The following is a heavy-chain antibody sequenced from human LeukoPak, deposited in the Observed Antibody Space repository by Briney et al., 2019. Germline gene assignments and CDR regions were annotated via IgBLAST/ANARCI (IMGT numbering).Heavy chain of an antibody. D-gene: IGHD3-10*01. J-gene: IGHJ4*02. Sequence: GGSLRLSCAASGFTFADYAMHWVREAPGKGLEWVSGISWNSGSIGYADSVKGRFTISRDNAKNSLYLQMNSLRAEDTALYYCAKDNLGGSGSYLDYWGQGTLVTVSS. CDR2: ISWNSGSI. CDR3: AKDNLGGSGSYLDY. CDR1: GFTFADYA. V-gene: IGHV3-9*01.